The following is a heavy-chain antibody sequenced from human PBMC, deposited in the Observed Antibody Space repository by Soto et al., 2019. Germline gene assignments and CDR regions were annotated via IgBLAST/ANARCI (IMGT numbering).Heavy chain of an antibody. V-gene: IGHV4-31*03. CDR3: ARGGYPPTYCSGGSCHSHWFDP. CDR2: IYYSGST. CDR1: GGSISSGGYY. Sequence: QVQLQESGPGLVKPSQTLSLTCTVSGGSISSGGYYWSWIRQHPGKGLEWIGYIYYSGSTYYNPSLKSRVTISVDTSKNQFSLKLSSVTAADTAVYYCARGGYPPTYCSGGSCHSHWFDPWGQGTLVTVSS. J-gene: IGHJ5*02. D-gene: IGHD2-15*01.